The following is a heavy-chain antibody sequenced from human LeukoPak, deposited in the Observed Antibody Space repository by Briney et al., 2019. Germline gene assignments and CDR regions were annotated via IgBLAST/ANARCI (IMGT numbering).Heavy chain of an antibody. D-gene: IGHD6-13*01. CDR2: LYYTGSA. J-gene: IGHJ4*02. Sequence: ASETLSLTCGVSGYSISSGFYWGWIRQPPGKGLQWIGSLYYTGSAEYNPSLKSRVTISVDTSKNQFSLKLSSVTAADTAVYYCARHNLGIAAAGVDYWGQGPLVTVSS. V-gene: IGHV4-38-2*01. CDR1: GYSISSGFY. CDR3: ARHNLGIAAAGVDY.